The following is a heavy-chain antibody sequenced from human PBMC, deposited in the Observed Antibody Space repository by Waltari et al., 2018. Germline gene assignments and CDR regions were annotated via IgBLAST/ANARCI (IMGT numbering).Heavy chain of an antibody. J-gene: IGHJ2*01. CDR1: GDSISNYY. CDR2: VYRSGST. CDR3: ARHAYSSSWYWYFDL. Sequence: QVQLQESGPGLMKPSETLSLTCSVSGDSISNYYWSWIRQPAGKGLEWIGRVYRSGSTTHTPSLKSRVTMSIDTSMNQVSLRLHSVTAADTAVYYCARHAYSSSWYWYFDLWGRGTLVTVSS. D-gene: IGHD6-13*01. V-gene: IGHV4-4*07.